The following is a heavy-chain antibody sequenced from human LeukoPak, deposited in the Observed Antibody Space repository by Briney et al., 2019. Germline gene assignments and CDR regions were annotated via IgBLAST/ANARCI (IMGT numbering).Heavy chain of an antibody. CDR3: ARDPRTSGTTSRLQPIYYYYYYMDV. V-gene: IGHV3-30*04. Sequence: GGSLRLSCAASGFTFSSYAMHWVRQAPGKGLEWVAVISYDGSNKYYADSVKGRFTISRDNSKNTLYLQMNSLRAEDTAVYYCARDPRTSGTTSRLQPIYYYYYYMDVWGKGTTVTVSS. CDR2: ISYDGSNK. J-gene: IGHJ6*03. D-gene: IGHD1-1*01. CDR1: GFTFSSYA.